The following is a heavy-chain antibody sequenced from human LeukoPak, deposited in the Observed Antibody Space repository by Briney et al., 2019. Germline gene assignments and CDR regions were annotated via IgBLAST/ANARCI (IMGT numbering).Heavy chain of an antibody. CDR2: IYYSGST. CDR3: ARGDSSGYRTFDY. J-gene: IGHJ4*02. D-gene: IGHD3-22*01. Sequence: SETLSLTCTVSGGSISSYYWSWIRQPPGKGLEWIGYIYYSGSTNHNPSLKSRVTISVDTSKNQFSLKLSSVTAADTTVYYCARGDSSGYRTFDYWGQGTLVTVSS. V-gene: IGHV4-59*01. CDR1: GGSISSYY.